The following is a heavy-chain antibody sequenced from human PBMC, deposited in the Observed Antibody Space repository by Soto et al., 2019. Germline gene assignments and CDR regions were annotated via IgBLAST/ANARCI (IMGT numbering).Heavy chain of an antibody. CDR3: AKDRVRWGELSLLGYFDY. V-gene: IGHV4-39*02. D-gene: IGHD3-16*02. J-gene: IGHJ4*02. CDR1: GGSISSSSYY. CDR2: IYYSGST. Sequence: LSLTCTVSGGSISSSSYYWGWIRQPPGKGLEWIGSIYYSGSTYYNPSLKSRVTISRDNSKNTMSVQMDSLRAEDTAVYYCAKDRVRWGELSLLGYFDYGGQGTLLTVSS.